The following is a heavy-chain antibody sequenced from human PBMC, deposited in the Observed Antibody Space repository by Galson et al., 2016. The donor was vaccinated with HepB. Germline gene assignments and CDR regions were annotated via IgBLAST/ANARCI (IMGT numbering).Heavy chain of an antibody. CDR2: IYYSGNT. Sequence: TLSLTCNVSGVSISSGGYYWSWIRQHPGKGLEWIGYIYYSGNTYYNPSLKSRVTISVDTSKNQFSLKLSSVTAADKAVYYCARGPSYYGSGSSRFDPGGHGTLVTVSS. CDR1: GVSISSGGYY. J-gene: IGHJ5*02. CDR3: ARGPSYYGSGSSRFDP. D-gene: IGHD3-10*01. V-gene: IGHV4-31*03.